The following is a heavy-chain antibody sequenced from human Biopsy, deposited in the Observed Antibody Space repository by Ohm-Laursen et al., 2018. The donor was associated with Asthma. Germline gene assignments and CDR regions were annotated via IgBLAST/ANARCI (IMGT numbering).Heavy chain of an antibody. V-gene: IGHV4-61*08. CDR2: IYYSEST. CDR1: YGSINSGGYY. CDR3: VRAVRNEQWLAPFDY. Sequence: SETLSLTCTVSYGSINSGGYYWTWIRQHPGKGLEWIGFIYYSESTNYNPSLKSRITMPVDTSKNRMFLELTSVTAADTAIYYCVRAVRNEQWLAPFDYWGQGKPVTVSS. D-gene: IGHD6-19*01. J-gene: IGHJ4*02.